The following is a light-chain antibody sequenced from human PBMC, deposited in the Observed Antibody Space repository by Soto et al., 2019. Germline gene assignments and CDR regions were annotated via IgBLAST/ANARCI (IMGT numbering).Light chain of an antibody. Sequence: EIVLTQSPDTLSLSPGERATLSCRASQSVGSSLAWYQQKPGQAPRLLIYDASNRATGIPARFSGSGSGTDFTRTISSLEPEDFEVYYCQQRSNWPPEVTFGPGTKVDIK. CDR1: QSVGSS. V-gene: IGKV3-11*01. CDR2: DAS. J-gene: IGKJ3*01. CDR3: QQRSNWPPEVT.